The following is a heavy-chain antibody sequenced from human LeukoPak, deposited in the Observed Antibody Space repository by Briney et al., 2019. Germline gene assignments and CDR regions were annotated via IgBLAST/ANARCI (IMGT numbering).Heavy chain of an antibody. J-gene: IGHJ4*02. D-gene: IGHD3-3*01. V-gene: IGHV4-59*01. Sequence: ASETLSLTCTVYARSISSNYWSWIRQPPGKGREWVGYIYYSGSTNYNPSLKSRVTISVDTSKNQFSLKLSSVTAADTAVYYCARGRSCWGGYHPDYWVQGTLVTVSS. CDR3: ARGRSCWGGYHPDY. CDR1: ARSISSNY. CDR2: IYYSGST.